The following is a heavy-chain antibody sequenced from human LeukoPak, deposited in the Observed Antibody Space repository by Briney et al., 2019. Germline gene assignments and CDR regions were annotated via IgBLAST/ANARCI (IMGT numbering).Heavy chain of an antibody. CDR3: AGSIFGYPWFDP. J-gene: IGHJ5*02. V-gene: IGHV4-59*01. CDR1: AGISSFY. CDR2: VFHTGHT. Sequence: SETLSLTCTVSAGISSFYWSWLRQPPGKGLEWIGYVFHTGHTNYNPSLKSRVTMSIDPSKDQFSLEVTSVTAAVTAVYYCAGSIFGYPWFDPWGQGTLVTVSS. D-gene: IGHD3-9*01.